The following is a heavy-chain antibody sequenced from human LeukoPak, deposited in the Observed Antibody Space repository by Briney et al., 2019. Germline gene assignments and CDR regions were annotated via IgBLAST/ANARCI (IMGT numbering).Heavy chain of an antibody. D-gene: IGHD4/OR15-4a*01. Sequence: GGSLRLSCAASGFTVSSNYMSWVRQAPGKGPEWVSVIYSGGSTYYADSVKGRFTISRDNSKNTLYLQMNSLRAEDTAVYYCARGTMGGPFDYWGQGTLVTVSS. CDR1: GFTVSSNY. V-gene: IGHV3-53*01. CDR2: IYSGGST. J-gene: IGHJ4*02. CDR3: ARGTMGGPFDY.